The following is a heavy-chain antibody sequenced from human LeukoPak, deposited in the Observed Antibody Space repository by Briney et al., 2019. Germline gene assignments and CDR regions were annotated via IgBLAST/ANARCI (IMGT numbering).Heavy chain of an antibody. CDR1: GFSFSRYS. CDR2: ISSSSSTI. Sequence: GGSLRLSCATSGFSFSRYSMNWVRQAPGKGLEWVSYISSSSSTIYYADSVKGRFTISRDNSKNTLYLQMNSLRAEDTAVYYCASDIVVVVAATGVDYWGQGTLVTVSS. CDR3: ASDIVVVVAATGVDY. J-gene: IGHJ4*02. D-gene: IGHD2-15*01. V-gene: IGHV3-48*01.